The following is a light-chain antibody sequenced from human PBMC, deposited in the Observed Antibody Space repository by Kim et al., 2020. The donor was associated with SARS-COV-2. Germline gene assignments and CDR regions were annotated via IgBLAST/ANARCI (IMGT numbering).Light chain of an antibody. CDR3: QAWDSSTGWV. CDR1: KLGDKY. CDR2: QDS. Sequence: SYELTQPPSVSVSPGQTASITCSGDKLGDKYACWYQQKPGQSPVLVIYQDSKRPSGIPERFSGSNSGNTATLTISGTQAMDEDDYYCQAWDSSTGWVFGG. V-gene: IGLV3-1*01. J-gene: IGLJ3*02.